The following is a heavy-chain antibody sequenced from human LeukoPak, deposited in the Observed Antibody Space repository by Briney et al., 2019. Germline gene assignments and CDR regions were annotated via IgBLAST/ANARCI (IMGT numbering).Heavy chain of an antibody. CDR1: GYTFTSYY. J-gene: IGHJ4*02. D-gene: IGHD5-24*01. V-gene: IGHV1-46*01. Sequence: GASVKVSCKASGYTFTSYYMRWVRQVPGQGLEWMGIINPSGGSTSYAQKFQGRVTMTRDMSTSTVYMELSSLRSEDTAAYYCARAQGDGYNHQTQNVYYFDYWGQGTLVTVSS. CDR3: ARAQGDGYNHQTQNVYYFDY. CDR2: INPSGGST.